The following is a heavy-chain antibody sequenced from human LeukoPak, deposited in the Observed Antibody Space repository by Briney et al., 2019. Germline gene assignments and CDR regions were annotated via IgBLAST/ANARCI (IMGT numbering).Heavy chain of an antibody. D-gene: IGHD1-26*01. Sequence: PSETLSLTCTVSGGSISSYYWSWIRQLPGKGLEWIGHIFYTGSTNCNPSLKSRVTILVDTSKNQFSLKLSSMTAADTAVYYCARAILGTYYYFDFWGQGTLVTVSS. CDR3: ARAILGTYYYFDF. V-gene: IGHV4-59*01. CDR1: GGSISSYY. CDR2: IFYTGST. J-gene: IGHJ4*02.